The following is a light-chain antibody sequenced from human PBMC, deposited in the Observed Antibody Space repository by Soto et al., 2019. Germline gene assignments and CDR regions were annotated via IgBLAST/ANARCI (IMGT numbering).Light chain of an antibody. CDR2: GAS. Sequence: EIVLTQSPGTLSLSPGERATLSCRASQSVSSSYLAWYQQKPGQAPRLLIYGASSRATGIPDRFSGSGSGTDFTITISRLEPEDFAVYYCQQYGSSPRAMYTFGQGTKLEIK. CDR1: QSVSSSY. CDR3: QQYGSSPRAMYT. J-gene: IGKJ2*01. V-gene: IGKV3-20*01.